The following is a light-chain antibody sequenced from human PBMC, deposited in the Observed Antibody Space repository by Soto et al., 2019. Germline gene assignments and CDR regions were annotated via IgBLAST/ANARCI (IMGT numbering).Light chain of an antibody. CDR2: DAS. V-gene: IGKV3-11*01. J-gene: IGKJ5*01. CDR3: QQRGEWPPGAT. Sequence: EIVLTQSPATLSLSPGERATLSCRASQSISNSLAWYQQKPGQVPRLLIYDASNRATGIPARFSGSGSGTDFTLTISSLEPEDFAVYYCQQRGEWPPGATFGQGTRLENK. CDR1: QSISNS.